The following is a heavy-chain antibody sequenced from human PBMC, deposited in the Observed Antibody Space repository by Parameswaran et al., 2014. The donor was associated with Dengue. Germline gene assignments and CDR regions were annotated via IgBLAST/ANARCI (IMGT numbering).Heavy chain of an antibody. CDR2: INPNSGGT. D-gene: IGHD1-26*01. J-gene: IGHJ6*03. V-gene: IGHV1-2*02. Sequence: WVRQAPGQGLEWMGWINPNSGGTNYAQKFQGRVTMTRDTSISTAYMELSRLRSNDTAVYYCARDGWDSLDYYYYMDVWGKGTTVTVSS. CDR3: ARDGWDSLDYYYYMDV.